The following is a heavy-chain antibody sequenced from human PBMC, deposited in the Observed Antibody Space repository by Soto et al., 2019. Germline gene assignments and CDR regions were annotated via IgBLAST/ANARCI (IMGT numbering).Heavy chain of an antibody. CDR2: ITHSGGT. CDR1: GGSFSNYY. Sequence: QVQLLQWGAGLLKPSETLSLTCGVYGGSFSNYYWSWIRQPPGKGLEWVGEITHSGGTNYNPSLKSRVTISVDTPKNQFSLTLSSVTAADTAVYYCARMSCSSSSCPFDYWGQGTLVTVSS. D-gene: IGHD2-2*01. V-gene: IGHV4-34*01. J-gene: IGHJ4*02. CDR3: ARMSCSSSSCPFDY.